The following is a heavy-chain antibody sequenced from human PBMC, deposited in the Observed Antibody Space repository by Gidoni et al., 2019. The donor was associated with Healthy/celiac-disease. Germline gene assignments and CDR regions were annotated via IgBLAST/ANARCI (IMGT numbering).Heavy chain of an antibody. D-gene: IGHD3-22*01. CDR2: IWYDGSNK. CDR1: GFTFSSYG. J-gene: IGHJ6*02. CDR3: AGYDSSGYYWWDYYYGMDV. Sequence: QVQLVESGGGVVQPGRSLRLSCAASGFTFSSYGMPWVRQAPGKGLGWVAVIWYDGSNKYYADSVKGRFTISRDNSKNTLYLQMNSLRSEDTAVYYCAGYDSSGYYWWDYYYGMDVWGQGTTVTVSS. V-gene: IGHV3-33*01.